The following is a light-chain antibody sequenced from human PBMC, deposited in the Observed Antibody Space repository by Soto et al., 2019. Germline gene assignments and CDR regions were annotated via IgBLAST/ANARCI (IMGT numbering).Light chain of an antibody. V-gene: IGKV3-20*01. CDR3: LQTSSFPYT. CDR1: QSVGSSY. Sequence: EIVLTQSPGTLSLSPGERATLSCRASQSVGSSYLAWYQQKPGQAPRVLIYGASSRATGIPDRFSGSGSGTDFTLTISRLEPEDFATYYCLQTSSFPYTFGQGTKVEIK. CDR2: GAS. J-gene: IGKJ2*01.